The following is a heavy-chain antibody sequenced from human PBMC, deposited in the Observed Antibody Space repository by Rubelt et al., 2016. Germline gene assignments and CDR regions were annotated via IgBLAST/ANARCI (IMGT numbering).Heavy chain of an antibody. CDR2: ISSDGINI. V-gene: IGHV3-30*04. J-gene: IGHJ4*02. Sequence: SHFAIHWVRQAPGKGLEWVAHISSDGININYADSVKGRFTISRDNSKNTVYLQMKSLRADDTALYYCARIGGSDQHSDFWGQGTLVTVSS. CDR1: SHFA. D-gene: IGHD3-10*01. CDR3: ARIGGSDQHSDF.